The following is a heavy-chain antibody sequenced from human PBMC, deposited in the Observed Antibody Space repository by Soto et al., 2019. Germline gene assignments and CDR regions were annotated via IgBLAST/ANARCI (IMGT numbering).Heavy chain of an antibody. V-gene: IGHV1-69*12. D-gene: IGHD5-18*01. Sequence: QVQLVQSGAEVKKPGSSVKVSCKASEGTFTNYANSLVRQAPGQGPEWMGAIISVFGTANYAQKFQGTVTITADESTSTVYMELSSLRSEDTAVYYCPSGRRGYSYGLFDNWGQGTLVTVSS. J-gene: IGHJ4*02. CDR3: PSGRRGYSYGLFDN. CDR1: EGTFTNYA. CDR2: IISVFGTA.